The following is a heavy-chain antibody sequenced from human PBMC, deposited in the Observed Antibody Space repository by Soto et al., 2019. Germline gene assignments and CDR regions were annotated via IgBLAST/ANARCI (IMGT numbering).Heavy chain of an antibody. CDR3: ARVVRDGFDT. D-gene: IGHD2-15*01. V-gene: IGHV3-30-3*01. CDR1: GFTFSSYA. J-gene: IGHJ5*01. Sequence: QVQLVESGGGVVQPGRSLRLSCAASGFTFSSYAMHWVRQAPGKGLEWVAVISYDGSNKYYADSVKGRFTISRDNSKNTLNLQMNSLRAEDIAVYYCARVVRDGFDTWGHGTLVTVSS. CDR2: ISYDGSNK.